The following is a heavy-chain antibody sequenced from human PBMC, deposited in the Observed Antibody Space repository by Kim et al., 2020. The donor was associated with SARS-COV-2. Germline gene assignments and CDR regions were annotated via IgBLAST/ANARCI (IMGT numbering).Heavy chain of an antibody. V-gene: IGHV3-64*01. D-gene: IGHD3-3*01. CDR2: ISSNGGST. J-gene: IGHJ6*02. CDR1: GFTFSSYA. Sequence: GGSLRLSCAASGFTFSSYAMHWVRQAPGKGLEYVSAISSNGGSTYYANSVKGRFTISRDNSKNTLYLQMGSLRAEDMAVYYCARDSAITIFGVVIINYYYGMGGWGQGTTVTGSS. CDR3: ARDSAITIFGVVIINYYYGMGG.